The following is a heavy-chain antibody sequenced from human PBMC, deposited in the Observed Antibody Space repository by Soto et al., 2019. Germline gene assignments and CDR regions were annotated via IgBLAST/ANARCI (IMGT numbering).Heavy chain of an antibody. CDR1: GGSISSGGYY. CDR3: ARGSSVLRFLEWLPNGWFDP. D-gene: IGHD3-3*01. CDR2: IYYRGST. J-gene: IGHJ5*02. V-gene: IGHV4-31*03. Sequence: QVQLQESGPGLVKPSQTLSLTCTVSGGSISSGGYYWSWIRQHPGKGLEWIGYIYYRGSTYYNPSLKSRVTISVDTSKNQFSLKRSSVTAADTAGYYCARGSSVLRFLEWLPNGWFDPWGQGTLVTVSS.